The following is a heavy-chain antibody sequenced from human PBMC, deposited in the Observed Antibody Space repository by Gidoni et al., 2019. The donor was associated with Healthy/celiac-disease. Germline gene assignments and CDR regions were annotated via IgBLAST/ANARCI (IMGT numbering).Heavy chain of an antibody. J-gene: IGHJ5*02. CDR1: VFTLRRYW. CDR3: ARDRVSGGSYTNWFDP. CDR2: IKQDGREK. V-gene: IGHV3-7*01. Sequence: EVQLVESGGGLVQPGGSLRLSGAASVFTLRRYWMSGVRQAQGKGLEWVANIKQDGREKYYVDSVKGRFTISRENAKNSLYLQMNSLRAEDTAVYYCARDRVSGGSYTNWFDPWGQGTLVTVSS. D-gene: IGHD1-26*01.